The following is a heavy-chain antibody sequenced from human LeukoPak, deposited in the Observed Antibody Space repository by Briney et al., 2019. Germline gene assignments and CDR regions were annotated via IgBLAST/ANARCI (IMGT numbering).Heavy chain of an antibody. D-gene: IGHD2-2*01. CDR2: IIPIFGTA. Sequence: SVKVSCKASGGTFSSYAISWVRQAPGQGLEWMGGIIPIFGTANYAQKFQGRVTITTDESTSTAYMELSSLRSEDTAVYYCARDLGYCSSTSCPLYGYWGQGTLVTVSS. CDR3: ARDLGYCSSTSCPLYGY. J-gene: IGHJ4*02. CDR1: GGTFSSYA. V-gene: IGHV1-69*05.